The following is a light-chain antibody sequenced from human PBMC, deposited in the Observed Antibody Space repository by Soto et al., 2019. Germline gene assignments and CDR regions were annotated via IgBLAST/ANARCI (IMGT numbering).Light chain of an antibody. V-gene: IGLV1-51*01. CDR3: GTWDSSLSAVV. Sequence: QSALTQPPSVSAAPGQKVTISCSGSSSNIGKNYVSWYQQLPGTAPKLLIYDNNKRPSGIPDRISGSKSGTSATLGITGLQTGDEADYYCGTWDSSLSAVVFGGGTKLTVL. J-gene: IGLJ2*01. CDR1: SSNIGKNY. CDR2: DNN.